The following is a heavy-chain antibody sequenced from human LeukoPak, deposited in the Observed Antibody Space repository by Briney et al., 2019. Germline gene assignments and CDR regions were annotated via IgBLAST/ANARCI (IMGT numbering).Heavy chain of an antibody. J-gene: IGHJ1*01. V-gene: IGHV3-73*01. CDR1: GFTFSGSA. D-gene: IGHD1-26*01. CDR3: TRLEYSGSNAYFQH. Sequence: PGGSLRLSCAASGFTFSGSAMHWVRQASGKGLEWVGRIRSKANSYATAYAASVKGRFTISRDDSKNTAYLQMNSLKTEDTAVYYCTRLEYSGSNAYFQHWGQGTLVTVSS. CDR2: IRSKANSYAT.